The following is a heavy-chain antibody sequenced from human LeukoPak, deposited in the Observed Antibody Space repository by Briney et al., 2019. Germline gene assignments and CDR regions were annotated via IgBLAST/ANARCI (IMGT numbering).Heavy chain of an antibody. J-gene: IGHJ4*02. CDR2: IYPGDSAT. D-gene: IGHD3-10*01. CDR3: ASTTMVRGVISYFDS. Sequence: GESLQFSCKCSGYSFTTYRIGWVRQLPGKGLEWMGIIYPGDSATRYSPSFQGQVTISADKSISTAYLQWSSLKASDTAMYYCASTTMVRGVISYFDSCGQGTVVTVSS. CDR1: GYSFTTYR. V-gene: IGHV5-51*01.